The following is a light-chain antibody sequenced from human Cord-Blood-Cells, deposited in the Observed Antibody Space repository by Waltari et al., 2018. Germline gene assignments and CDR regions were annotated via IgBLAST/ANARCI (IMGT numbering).Light chain of an antibody. CDR1: SSDVGGYTY. CDR2: DGS. Sequence: QSALTQPASVSGSPGQSITISCTGTSSDVGGYTYVSWYQQPPGKAPKLMIYDGSKRPSGVSNRFSGSKSGNTASLTISGLQAEDEADYYCSSYTSSSTYVFGPGTKVTVL. CDR3: SSYTSSSTYV. J-gene: IGLJ1*01. V-gene: IGLV2-14*01.